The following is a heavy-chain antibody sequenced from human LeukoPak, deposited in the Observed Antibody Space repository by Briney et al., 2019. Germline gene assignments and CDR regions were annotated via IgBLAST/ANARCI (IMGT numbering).Heavy chain of an antibody. CDR1: GYSISSGYY. Sequence: SETLSLTCAVSGYSISSGYYRGWIRQPPGKGLEWIGSIYHSGSTYYNPSLKSRVTISVDTSKNQFSLKLSSVTAADTAVYYCARSLVVPAAIGSYYSDYWGQGTLVTVSS. J-gene: IGHJ4*02. D-gene: IGHD2-2*01. CDR3: ARSLVVPAAIGSYYSDY. CDR2: IYHSGST. V-gene: IGHV4-38-2*01.